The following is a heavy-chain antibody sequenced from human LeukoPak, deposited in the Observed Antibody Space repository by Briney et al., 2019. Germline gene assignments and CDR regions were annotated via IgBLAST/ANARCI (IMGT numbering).Heavy chain of an antibody. CDR2: ISSSSSYI. J-gene: IGHJ4*02. CDR3: GRGHFGFLRGYFQPHISQFDY. CDR1: GFTFSSYS. V-gene: IGHV3-21*01. D-gene: IGHD3-3*01. Sequence: GGSLRLSCAASGFTFSSYSMNWVRQAPGKGLEWVSSISSSSSYIYYADSVKGRFTISRDNAKNSLYQQMNSLRAEDTAVYYCGRGHFGFLRGYFQPHISQFDYWGQGTLVTVSS.